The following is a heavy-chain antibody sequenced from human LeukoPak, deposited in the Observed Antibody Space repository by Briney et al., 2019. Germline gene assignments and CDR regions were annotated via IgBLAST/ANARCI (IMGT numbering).Heavy chain of an antibody. V-gene: IGHV4-39*07. CDR2: IYYSGST. D-gene: IGHD1-26*01. CDR1: GGSISSSSYY. J-gene: IGHJ4*02. CDR3: ASGLVGATLRY. Sequence: SETLSLTCTVSGGSISSSSYYWGWIRQPPGKGLEWIGSIYYSGSTYYNPSLKSRVTISVDTSKNQFSLKLSSVTAADTAVYYCASGLVGATLRYWGQGTLVTVSS.